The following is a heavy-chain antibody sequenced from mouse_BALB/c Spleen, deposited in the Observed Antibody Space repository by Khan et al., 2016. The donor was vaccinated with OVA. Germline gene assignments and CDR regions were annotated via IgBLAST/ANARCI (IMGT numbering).Heavy chain of an antibody. CDR2: VNTYYGYA. J-gene: IGHJ3*01. V-gene: IGHV1S137*01. CDR3: SKEGSSCAWFAY. CDR1: GYTFTNFS. D-gene: IGHD1-1*01. Sequence: QVQLQQSGAELVKPGASVKISCKASGYTFTNFSMYWVKQRHAQGLEWIGDVNTYYGYATYNQKFKDKATLTADKSSTTAYMELARLTSEDAAVYYCSKEGSSCAWFAYWGQGTLVTVSA.